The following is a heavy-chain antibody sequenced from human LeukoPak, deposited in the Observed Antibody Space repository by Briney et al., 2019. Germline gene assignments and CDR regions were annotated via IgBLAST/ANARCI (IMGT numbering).Heavy chain of an antibody. D-gene: IGHD3-3*01. CDR3: ARDGDFWSAQGAFDV. CDR2: IKQDGSEK. V-gene: IGHV3-7*01. Sequence: GSLRLSCAASGFTFSNAWMSWVRQAPGKGLEWVASIKQDGSEKFYVESVKGRFTISRDNGKKSLYLQMNSLRAEDTAVYYCARDGDFWSAQGAFDVWGQGTMVTVYS. CDR1: GFTFSNAW. J-gene: IGHJ3*01.